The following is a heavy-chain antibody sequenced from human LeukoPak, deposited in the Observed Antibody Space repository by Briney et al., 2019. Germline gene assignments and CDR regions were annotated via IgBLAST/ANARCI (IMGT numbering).Heavy chain of an antibody. Sequence: GGSLKLSCAVSGFTVTDNYMSWVRQAPGKGLQWVSVVYPDGRTYYADSVKGRFTISRDNSRNTLLLQLNSLRADDTAVYYCARTNPVYSDYDYWGRGTLVTVSS. J-gene: IGHJ4*02. CDR3: ARTNPVYSDYDY. D-gene: IGHD4-11*01. CDR2: VYPDGRT. V-gene: IGHV3-53*01. CDR1: GFTVTDNY.